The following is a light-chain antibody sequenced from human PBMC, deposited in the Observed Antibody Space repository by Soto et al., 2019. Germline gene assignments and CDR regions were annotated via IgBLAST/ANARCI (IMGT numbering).Light chain of an antibody. CDR1: KFWRK. V-gene: IGKV3-15*01. CDR2: GAS. Sequence: EIVMTQSPATLSVSPGGRTNPSRQGRPKFWRKLAWYQQKPGQAPRLLIYGASTRATGIPARFSGSGSGTEFTLTISSLQSEDFAVYYCQQYNNWPPLTFGGGTKVEIK. CDR3: QQYNNWPPLT. J-gene: IGKJ4*01.